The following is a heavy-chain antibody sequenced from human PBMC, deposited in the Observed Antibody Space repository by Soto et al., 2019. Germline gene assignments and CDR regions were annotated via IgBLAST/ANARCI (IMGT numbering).Heavy chain of an antibody. D-gene: IGHD1-26*01. CDR2: LYDVDGT. CDR1: GLTVSAKKY. CDR3: ASWHQREHAYDI. V-gene: IGHV3-53*01. J-gene: IGHJ3*02. Sequence: DVQLVESGGGLIQPGESLRLSCAAFGLTVSAKKYMAWVRQAPGKGLEWVSALYDVDGTYYADSVKGRFTTSRDSSKTIVYLQMNSLRPDDTAVYYCASWHQREHAYDIWGQGTTVTVSS.